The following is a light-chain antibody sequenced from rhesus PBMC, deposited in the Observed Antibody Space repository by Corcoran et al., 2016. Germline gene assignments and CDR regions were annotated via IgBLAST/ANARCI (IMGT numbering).Light chain of an antibody. J-gene: IGKJ3*01. V-gene: IGKV1-37*01. CDR3: QQYNSDPFT. Sequence: DIQMTQSPSSLSASVGDRVTITCRASQGISSYLEWYKQKPGKAPKPLIYYASHLESGVPSRFSGSGSGTEFTLTISSLQPEDFATYSCQQYNSDPFTFGPGTKLDIK. CDR1: QGISSY. CDR2: YAS.